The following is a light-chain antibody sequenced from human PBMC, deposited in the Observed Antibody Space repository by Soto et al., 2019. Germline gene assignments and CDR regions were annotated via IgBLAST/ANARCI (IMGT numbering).Light chain of an antibody. J-gene: IGKJ1*01. CDR2: ATS. CDR1: QSIDNRY. Sequence: EIVLTQSPGTLSSSPGERATLSCRASQSIDNRYLAWYQHKPGQAPRLLIYATSSRATGIPDRFGGSGSGTDFTLTINRLEPEDFAVYYCHQYFGASWTFGQGTKVDIK. V-gene: IGKV3-20*01. CDR3: HQYFGASWT.